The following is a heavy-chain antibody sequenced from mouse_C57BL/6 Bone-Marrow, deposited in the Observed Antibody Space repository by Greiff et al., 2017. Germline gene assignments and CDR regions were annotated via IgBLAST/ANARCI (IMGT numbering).Heavy chain of an antibody. J-gene: IGHJ2*01. CDR2: ISSGSSTI. V-gene: IGHV5-17*01. D-gene: IGHD1-1*01. CDR3: ARRAGPYYYGSSWDY. CDR1: GFTFSDYG. Sequence: EVMLVESGGGLVKPGGSLKLSCAASGFTFSDYGMHWVRQAPEKGLEWVAYISSGSSTIYYADTVKGRFTISRDNAKNTLFLQMTSLRSEDTARYYCARRAGPYYYGSSWDYWGQGTTLTVSS.